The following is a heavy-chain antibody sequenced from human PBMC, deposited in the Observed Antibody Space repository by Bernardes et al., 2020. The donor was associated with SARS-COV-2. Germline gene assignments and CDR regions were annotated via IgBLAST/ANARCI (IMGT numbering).Heavy chain of an antibody. D-gene: IGHD3-3*01. CDR1: GGSISSGGYY. J-gene: IGHJ5*02. CDR3: ARAPKQRITIFGVVGWFDP. V-gene: IGHV4-31*03. CDR2: IYYSGST. Sequence: SEPLSLTCSVSGGSISSGGYYWSWLLQHPGQGLEWIGYIYYSGSTYYNPSLKSRVTISVDSSKNQFSLKLSSVTAADTAVYYCARAPKQRITIFGVVGWFDPWGQGTLVTVSS.